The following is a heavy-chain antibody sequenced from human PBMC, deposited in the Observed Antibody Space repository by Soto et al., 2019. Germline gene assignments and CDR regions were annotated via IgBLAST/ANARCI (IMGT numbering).Heavy chain of an antibody. J-gene: IGHJ2*01. D-gene: IGHD3-22*01. Sequence: QVQLQESGPGLVKPSQTLSLTCTVSGGSISSGGYYWSWIRQHPGKGLEWIGYIYYSGSTYYNPSLKSRVTISVDTSKNQCSLKLSSVTAADTAVYYCARGGGNSGYPGLDLWGRGTLVTVSS. V-gene: IGHV4-31*03. CDR1: GGSISSGGYY. CDR2: IYYSGST. CDR3: ARGGGNSGYPGLDL.